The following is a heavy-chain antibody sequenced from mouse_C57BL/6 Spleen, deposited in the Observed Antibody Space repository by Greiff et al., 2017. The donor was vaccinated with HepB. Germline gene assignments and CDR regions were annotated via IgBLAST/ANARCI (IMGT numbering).Heavy chain of an antibody. Sequence: QVHVKQSGAELVKPGASVKLSCKASGYTFTSYWMHWVKQRPGRGLEWIGRIDPNSGGTKYNEKFKSKATLTVDKPSSTAYMQLSSLTSEDSAVYYGARSLYYGYDGGAYWGQGTLVTVSA. D-gene: IGHD2-2*01. CDR3: ARSLYYGYDGGAY. V-gene: IGHV1-72*01. CDR2: IDPNSGGT. CDR1: GYTFTSYW. J-gene: IGHJ3*01.